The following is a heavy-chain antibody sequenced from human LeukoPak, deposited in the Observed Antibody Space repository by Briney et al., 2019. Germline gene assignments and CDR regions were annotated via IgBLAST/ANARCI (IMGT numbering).Heavy chain of an antibody. Sequence: GGSLRPSCAASGFSFSTYSMNWVRQAPGKGLEWISYISSSSGAIYYAGSVKGRFTISRDNAKNSLYLQMNSLRGEDTAVYYCVRDGGTAVAGTHHFDFWGQGTLVSVSS. CDR2: ISSSSGAI. D-gene: IGHD6-13*01. CDR1: GFSFSTYS. CDR3: VRDGGTAVAGTHHFDF. J-gene: IGHJ4*02. V-gene: IGHV3-48*01.